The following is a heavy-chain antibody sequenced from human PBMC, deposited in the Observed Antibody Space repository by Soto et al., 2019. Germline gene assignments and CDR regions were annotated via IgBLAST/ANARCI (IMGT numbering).Heavy chain of an antibody. D-gene: IGHD6-19*01. CDR3: ARDRLGQWHISDY. V-gene: IGHV3-21*01. Sequence: GGSLRLSCAASGFTFSSYSMNWVRQAPGKGLEWVSSISSSSSYIYYADSVKGRFTISRDNAKNSLYLQMNSLRAEDTAVYYCARDRLGQWHISDYWGQGTLVTVSS. CDR2: ISSSSSYI. J-gene: IGHJ4*02. CDR1: GFTFSSYS.